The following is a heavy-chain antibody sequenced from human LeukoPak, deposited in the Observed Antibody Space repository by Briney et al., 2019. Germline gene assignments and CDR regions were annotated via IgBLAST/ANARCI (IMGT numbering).Heavy chain of an antibody. Sequence: GGSLRLSCAASGFTFSSYWMSWVRQAPGKGLEWVANIKQDGSEKYYVDSVKGRFTISRDNSKNTLYLQMNSLRSEDTAVYYCASRLVVTTVTTRFDYWGQGTLVTVSS. J-gene: IGHJ4*02. CDR1: GFTFSSYW. CDR2: IKQDGSEK. D-gene: IGHD4-17*01. V-gene: IGHV3-7*03. CDR3: ASRLVVTTVTTRFDY.